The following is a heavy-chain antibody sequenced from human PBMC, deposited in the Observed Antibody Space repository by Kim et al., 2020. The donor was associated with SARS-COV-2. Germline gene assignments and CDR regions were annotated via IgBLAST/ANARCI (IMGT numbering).Heavy chain of an antibody. D-gene: IGHD3-10*01. CDR1: GFNFSSYG. CDR2: IWYDGSNK. Sequence: GGSLRLSCAASGFNFSSYGMHWVRQAPGKGLEWVAVIWYDGSNKYYADSVKGRFTISRDNSKNTLYLQMNSLRAEDTAVYYCAKGMGSGSRSYWYFDLWGRGTLVTVSS. CDR3: AKGMGSGSRSYWYFDL. V-gene: IGHV3-33*06. J-gene: IGHJ2*01.